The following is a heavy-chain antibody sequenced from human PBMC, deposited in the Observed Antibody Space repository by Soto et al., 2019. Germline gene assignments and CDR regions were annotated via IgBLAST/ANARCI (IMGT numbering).Heavy chain of an antibody. J-gene: IGHJ4*02. V-gene: IGHV4-4*02. CDR2: VFHTGGT. Sequence: QVQLQESGPGLVKPSETLSLTCTVSSDSIAGENWWSWVRQPPGLGLEWIGEVFHTGGTNYNPSLKSRFTMELDKSKNQFSLKLISATAADTAVYYCARVFSSGSGWMYYFDFWGQGTLVSVSS. CDR1: SDSIAGENW. CDR3: ARVFSSGSGWMYYFDF. D-gene: IGHD6-19*01.